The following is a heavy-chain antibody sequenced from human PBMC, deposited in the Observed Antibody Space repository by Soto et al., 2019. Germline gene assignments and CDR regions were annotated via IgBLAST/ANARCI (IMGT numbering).Heavy chain of an antibody. CDR2: ISGYNGDT. CDR3: AKNGRPPYYFYGLDV. CDR1: GYTFSRYG. V-gene: IGHV1-18*01. Sequence: QGQLVQSGGEVKKSGASVKVSCKASGYTFSRYGISWVRQAPGQGLEWMGWISGYNGDTNYAQKFQGRVTMTIDTSTTTAYMALRSLTSDDTAVYYCAKNGRPPYYFYGLDVWGQGTTVTVSS. J-gene: IGHJ6*02. D-gene: IGHD2-8*01.